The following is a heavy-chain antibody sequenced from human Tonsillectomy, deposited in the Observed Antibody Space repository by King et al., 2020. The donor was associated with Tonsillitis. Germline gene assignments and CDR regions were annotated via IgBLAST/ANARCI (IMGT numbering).Heavy chain of an antibody. D-gene: IGHD6-13*01. J-gene: IGHJ4*02. V-gene: IGHV4-31*03. CDR2: IYYIWST. Sequence: VQLQESGPGLVKPSHTLSLTCTVSGVSISWGGYYWSWIRHHPGKCLEWIGYIYYIWSTYYNPSLKSRVTISVDTSKNQFSLKLSSVTAADTAVYYCARGSDSSSCDYWGQGTLVTLSS. CDR1: GVSISWGGYY. CDR3: ARGSDSSSCDY.